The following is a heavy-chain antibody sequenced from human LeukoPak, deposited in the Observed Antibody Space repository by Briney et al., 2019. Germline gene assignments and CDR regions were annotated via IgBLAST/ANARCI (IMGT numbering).Heavy chain of an antibody. J-gene: IGHJ6*02. Sequence: SETLSLTCTVSGGSISSSSYYWGWIRQPPGKGLEWIGEINHSGSTNYNPSLKSRVTISVDTSKNQFSLKRSSVTAADTAVYYCARGWPYYGMDVWGQGTTVTVSS. CDR2: INHSGST. D-gene: IGHD6-13*01. V-gene: IGHV4-39*07. CDR3: ARGWPYYGMDV. CDR1: GGSISSSSYY.